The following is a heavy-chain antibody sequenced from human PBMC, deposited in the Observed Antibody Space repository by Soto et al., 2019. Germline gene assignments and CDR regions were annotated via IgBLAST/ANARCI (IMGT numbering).Heavy chain of an antibody. CDR1: GFTFSSYS. V-gene: IGHV3-21*01. D-gene: IGHD5-12*01. J-gene: IGHJ6*02. CDR2: ISSSSSYI. Sequence: GGSLRLSCAASGFTFSSYSMNWVRQAPGKGLEWVSSISSSSSYIYYADSVKGRFTISRDNAKNSLYLQMNSLRAEDTAVYYCARDRVVATISYYYGMDVWGQGTTVTVSS. CDR3: ARDRVVATISYYYGMDV.